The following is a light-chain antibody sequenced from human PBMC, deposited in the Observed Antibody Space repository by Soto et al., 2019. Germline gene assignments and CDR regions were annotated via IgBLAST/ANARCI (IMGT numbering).Light chain of an antibody. CDR2: EVV. V-gene: IGLV2-8*01. J-gene: IGLJ7*01. CDR3: KSYAGSNTYV. Sequence: QSVLTQPPSASGSPGQSVTISCTGTKNDIGVYDFVSWYQHHPGKAPRLIIYEVVQRPSGVPDRFSGSKSGNTASLTVSGIPAADEADYFCKSYAGSNTYVFGSGTQLTVL. CDR1: KNDIGVYDF.